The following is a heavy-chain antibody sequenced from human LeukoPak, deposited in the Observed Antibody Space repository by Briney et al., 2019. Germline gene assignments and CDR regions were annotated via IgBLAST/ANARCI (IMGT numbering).Heavy chain of an antibody. CDR2: IYHSGST. D-gene: IGHD3-3*01. J-gene: IGHJ4*02. CDR1: GGSISSGGYY. Sequence: SQTLSLTCTVSGGSISSGGYYWSWIRQPPGKGLEWIGYIYHSGSTYYNPSHKSRVTISVDRSKNQFSLKLSSVTAADTAVYYCARWSGYYTPLDYWGQGTLVTVSS. CDR3: ARWSGYYTPLDY. V-gene: IGHV4-30-2*01.